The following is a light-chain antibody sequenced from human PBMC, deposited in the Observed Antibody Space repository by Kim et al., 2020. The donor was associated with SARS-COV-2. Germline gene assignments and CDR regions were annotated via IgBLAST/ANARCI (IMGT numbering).Light chain of an antibody. CDR2: GTS. CDR3: QQYDNSPYT. V-gene: IGKV3-20*01. Sequence: LSPGERATLSCRASQSVTSNTLAWFQQKPGQAPGLLIYGTSSRATGIPDRFSGSGSGTDFTLTISRLEPEDFAVYYCQQYDNSPYTFGQGTKLEI. CDR1: QSVTSNT. J-gene: IGKJ2*01.